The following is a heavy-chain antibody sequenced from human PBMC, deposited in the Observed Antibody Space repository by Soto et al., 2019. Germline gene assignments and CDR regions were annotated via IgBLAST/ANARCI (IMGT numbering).Heavy chain of an antibody. CDR3: ARESHDILTGPPWVWYFDL. Sequence: QVQLQQWGAGPLRPLETLSLTCGVSGGSFSGYYWAWIRQSPGKGLERIGEVNDRGSVNHNPSLKSRVSISVDTSKNHYSLNLRSVTAADTAVYYCARESHDILTGPPWVWYFDLWGRGTLVTVSS. CDR2: VNDRGSV. J-gene: IGHJ2*01. V-gene: IGHV4-34*01. D-gene: IGHD3-9*01. CDR1: GGSFSGYY.